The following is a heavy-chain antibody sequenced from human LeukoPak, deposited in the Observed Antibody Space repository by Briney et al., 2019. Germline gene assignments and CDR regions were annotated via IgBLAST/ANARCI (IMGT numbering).Heavy chain of an antibody. CDR3: ARDKSRTMVRGVIRIYYFDY. J-gene: IGHJ4*02. D-gene: IGHD3-10*01. Sequence: GGSLRLSCAASGFTFSSYSMNWVRQAPGKGLEWVSSISSSSSYIYYADSAKGRFTISRDKAKNSLYLQMNSLRAEDTAVYYCARDKSRTMVRGVIRIYYFDYWGQGTLVTVSS. CDR2: ISSSSSYI. V-gene: IGHV3-21*01. CDR1: GFTFSSYS.